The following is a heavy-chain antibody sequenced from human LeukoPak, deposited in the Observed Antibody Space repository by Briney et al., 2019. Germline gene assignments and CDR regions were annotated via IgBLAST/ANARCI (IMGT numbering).Heavy chain of an antibody. V-gene: IGHV3-30-3*01. CDR3: VPLPTSGRQPMDV. CDR2: ISYDGSNK. D-gene: IGHD1-26*01. J-gene: IGHJ6*02. Sequence: KAGGSLRLSCAASGFTFSSYAMHWVRQAPGKGLEWVAVISYDGSNKYYADSVKGRFTISRDNSKNTLYLQMNSLRAEDTAVYYCVPLPTSGRQPMDVWGQGTTVTVSS. CDR1: GFTFSSYA.